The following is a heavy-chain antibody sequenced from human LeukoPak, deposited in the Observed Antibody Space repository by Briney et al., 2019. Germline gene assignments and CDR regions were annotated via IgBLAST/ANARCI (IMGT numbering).Heavy chain of an antibody. V-gene: IGHV4-59*01. CDR3: ARDSYSSSWYSNFDY. J-gene: IGHJ4*02. D-gene: IGHD6-13*01. CDR1: GGSISSYY. Sequence: PSETLSLTCTVSGGSISSYYWSWIRQPPGKGLEWIGYIYYSGSTNYNPSLKSRVTISVDTSKNQFSLKLSSVTAADTAVYYCARDSYSSSWYSNFDYWGQGILVTVSS. CDR2: IYYSGST.